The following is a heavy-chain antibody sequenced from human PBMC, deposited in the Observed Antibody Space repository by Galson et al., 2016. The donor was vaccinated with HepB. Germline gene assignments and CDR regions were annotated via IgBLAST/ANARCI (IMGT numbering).Heavy chain of an antibody. D-gene: IGHD3-9*01. CDR3: ARGTTYYDILTGYQRPFDF. V-gene: IGHV3-11*04. CDR2: ISSSGNTI. J-gene: IGHJ4*02. Sequence: SLRLSCAASGFNLSDYYMSWIRQAPGKGLEWVSYISSSGNTIYYADSVKGRFTVSRDNAKNSMYLQMNSLRAEDTAVYYSARGTTYYDILTGYQRPFDFWGQGTLVTVSS. CDR1: GFNLSDYY.